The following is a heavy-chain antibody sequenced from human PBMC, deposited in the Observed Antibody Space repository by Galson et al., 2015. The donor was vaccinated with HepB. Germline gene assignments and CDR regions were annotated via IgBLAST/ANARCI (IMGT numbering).Heavy chain of an antibody. CDR1: GYTFNSYD. D-gene: IGHD2-21*01. CDR2: MNPNSGNT. Sequence: SVKVSCKASGYTFNSYDINWVRQTTGQGPEWMGWMNPNSGNTGYAQKFQGSVTMTRNTSISTAYMELSSLRSEDTAVYYCARAPCGGDCYFLYYYYMDVWGKGTTVTVSS. CDR3: ARAPCGGDCYFLYYYYMDV. V-gene: IGHV1-8*01. J-gene: IGHJ6*03.